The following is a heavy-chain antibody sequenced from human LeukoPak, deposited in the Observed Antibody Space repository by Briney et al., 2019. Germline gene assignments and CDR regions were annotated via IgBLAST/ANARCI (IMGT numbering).Heavy chain of an antibody. D-gene: IGHD3-22*01. CDR2: IYYSGST. CDR1: GGSISSYY. J-gene: IGHJ5*02. CDR3: AREARYYYDSSGYYEA. Sequence: PSETLSLTCTVSGGSISSYYWSWIRQPPGKGLEWIGYIYYSGSTNYNPSLKSRVTISVDTSKNQFSLKLSYVTAADTAVYYCAREARYYYDSSGYYEAWGQGTLVTVSS. V-gene: IGHV4-59*01.